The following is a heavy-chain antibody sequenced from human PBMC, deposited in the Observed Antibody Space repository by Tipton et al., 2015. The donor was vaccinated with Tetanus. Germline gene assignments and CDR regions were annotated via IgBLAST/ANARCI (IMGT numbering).Heavy chain of an antibody. J-gene: IGHJ4*02. CDR1: GASIRGGTFY. V-gene: IGHV4-39*02. Sequence: TLSLTCTVSGASIRGGTFYWGWIRQPPGKGLEWIGSIYESGDTYYIPSLKSRVTISVDTSTNQFSLTLNSMAAADTGVYYCARDQARGARGWNYFDCWGQGTLVTVSS. CDR2: IYESGDT. CDR3: ARDQARGARGWNYFDC. D-gene: IGHD1-26*01.